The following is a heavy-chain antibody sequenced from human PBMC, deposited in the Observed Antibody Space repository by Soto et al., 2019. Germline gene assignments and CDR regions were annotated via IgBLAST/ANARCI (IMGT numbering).Heavy chain of an antibody. D-gene: IGHD3-10*01. J-gene: IGHJ4*02. V-gene: IGHV1-69*01. Sequence: QMQLVQSGAEVTERGSSVKISCKTSGGTFNTYALTWVRQAPGQGLEGIGGIIPIFGIKNVAQRFQGRVTIPADESLTTAYMEMTSLRSDDTAVYYGAKEAGDHWGQGTLVTVSS. CDR1: GGTFNTYA. CDR3: AKEAGDH. CDR2: IIPIFGIK.